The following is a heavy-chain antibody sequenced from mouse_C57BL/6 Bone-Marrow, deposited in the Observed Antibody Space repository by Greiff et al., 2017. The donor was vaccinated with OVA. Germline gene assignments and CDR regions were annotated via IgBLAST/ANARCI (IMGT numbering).Heavy chain of an antibody. Sequence: EVQLVESGGGLVKPGGSLKLSCAASGFTFSSYAMSWVRQTPEKRLEWVATISDGGSYTYYPDNVKGRFTISRDNAKNNLYLQMSHLKSEDTAMYYCASPYYIAMDYWGQGTSVTVSS. CDR2: ISDGGSYT. CDR1: GFTFSSYA. CDR3: ASPYYIAMDY. V-gene: IGHV5-4*01. D-gene: IGHD2-12*01. J-gene: IGHJ4*01.